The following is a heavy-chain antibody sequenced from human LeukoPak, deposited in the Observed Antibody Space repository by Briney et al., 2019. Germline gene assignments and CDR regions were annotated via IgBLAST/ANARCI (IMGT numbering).Heavy chain of an antibody. Sequence: GGSLRLSCAASGFTFSSYWMHWVRQAPGKGLVWVSRINSDGSSTSYADSVKGRFTISRDNAKNTLYLQMNSLRAEDTAVYYCASRYYYDSSGRDYCGQGTLVTVSS. CDR3: ASRYYYDSSGRDY. J-gene: IGHJ4*02. CDR1: GFTFSSYW. V-gene: IGHV3-74*01. D-gene: IGHD3-22*01. CDR2: INSDGSST.